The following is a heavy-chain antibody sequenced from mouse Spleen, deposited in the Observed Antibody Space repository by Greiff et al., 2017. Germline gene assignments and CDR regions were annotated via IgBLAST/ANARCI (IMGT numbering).Heavy chain of an antibody. CDR3: TRSMITTERAFDY. J-gene: IGHJ2*01. CDR2: IDPETGGT. D-gene: IGHD2-4*01. CDR1: GYTFTDYE. Sequence: VKLVESGAELVRPGASVTLSCKASGYTFTDYEMHWVKQTPVHGLEWIGAIDPETGGTAYNQKFKGKATLTADKSSSTAYMELRSLTSEDSAVYYCTRSMITTERAFDYWGQGTTLTVSS. V-gene: IGHV1-15*01.